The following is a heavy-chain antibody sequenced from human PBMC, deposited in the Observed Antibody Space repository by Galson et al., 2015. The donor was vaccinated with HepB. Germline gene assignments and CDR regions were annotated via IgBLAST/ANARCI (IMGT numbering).Heavy chain of an antibody. V-gene: IGHV3-11*06. J-gene: IGHJ4*02. D-gene: IGHD2-15*01. CDR1: GFIFSDFY. CDR3: ARVMGYCIGGSCYPDY. CDR2: ISISSSYI. Sequence: SLRLSCAASGFIFSDFYMSWIRQVPGKGLEWVSDISISSSYIKYADSVKGRFTISRDNAKNSLYLEMNSLRVEDTAVYYCARVMGYCIGGSCYPDYWGQGILVTVSS.